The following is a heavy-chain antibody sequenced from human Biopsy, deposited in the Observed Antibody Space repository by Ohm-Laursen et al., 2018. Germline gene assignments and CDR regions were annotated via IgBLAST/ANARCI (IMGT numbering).Heavy chain of an antibody. J-gene: IGHJ6*02. Sequence: SLRLSCSASGFTFRTYGMHWVRLAPGKGLEWVAVISYDQITKHYADSVRGRFTISRGNSKNTLYLQVNSLRAEDTAVYYCAKDLSVYYYYGIDVWGQGTLVTVSS. CDR1: GFTFRTYG. V-gene: IGHV3-30*18. CDR3: AKDLSVYYYYGIDV. CDR2: ISYDQITK. D-gene: IGHD5/OR15-5a*01.